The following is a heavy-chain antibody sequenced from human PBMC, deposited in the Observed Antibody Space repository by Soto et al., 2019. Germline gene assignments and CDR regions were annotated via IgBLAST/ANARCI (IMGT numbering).Heavy chain of an antibody. CDR3: ARARRAAAGSYSAFNS. Sequence: ASVKVSCKASGYTFTGYYMHWVRQAPGQGLEWMGWINPNSGGTNYAQKFQGWVTMTRDTSISTAYMELSRLRSDDTAVYYCARARRAAAGSYSAFNSCGQGTMSTVSS. D-gene: IGHD6-13*01. CDR1: GYTFTGYY. J-gene: IGHJ3*02. CDR2: INPNSGGT. V-gene: IGHV1-2*04.